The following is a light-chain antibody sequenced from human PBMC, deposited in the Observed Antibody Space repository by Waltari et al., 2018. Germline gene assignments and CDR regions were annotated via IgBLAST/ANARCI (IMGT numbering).Light chain of an antibody. V-gene: IGKV1-27*01. CDR2: GAS. Sequence: DIQMTQSPSSLSASVGDRITITCRASQGIGNYLAWYQQKPGKVPKLLISGASALQSGVPSSFSGSGSGTDFTLTISSLQPEDVGTYYCQKSKRAPFTFGQGTKLEI. CDR1: QGIGNY. J-gene: IGKJ2*01. CDR3: QKSKRAPFT.